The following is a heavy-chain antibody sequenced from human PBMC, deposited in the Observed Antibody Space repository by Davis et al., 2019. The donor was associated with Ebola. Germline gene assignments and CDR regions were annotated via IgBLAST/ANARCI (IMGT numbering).Heavy chain of an antibody. CDR2: INHSGST. V-gene: IGHV4-34*01. Sequence: MPGGSLRLSCAVYGGSFSGYYWSWIRQPPGKGLEWIGEINHSGSTNYNPSLKSRVTISVDTSKNQFSLKLSSVTAADTAVYYCARGVGSYYAWFDPWGQGTLVTVSS. CDR1: GGSFSGYY. J-gene: IGHJ5*02. CDR3: ARGVGSYYAWFDP. D-gene: IGHD1-26*01.